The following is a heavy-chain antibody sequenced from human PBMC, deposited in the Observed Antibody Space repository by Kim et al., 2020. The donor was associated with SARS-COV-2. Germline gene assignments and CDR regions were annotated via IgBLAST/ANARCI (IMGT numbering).Heavy chain of an antibody. CDR2: ISWNSGSI. CDR1: GFTFDDYA. Sequence: GGSLRLSCAASGFTFDDYAMHWVRQAPGKGLEWVSGISWNSGSIGYADSVKGRFTISRDNAKNSLYLQMNSLRAEDTALYYCARSLSGSYGGVYFDYWGQGTLVTVSS. CDR3: ARSLSGSYGGVYFDY. J-gene: IGHJ4*02. D-gene: IGHD1-26*01. V-gene: IGHV3-9*01.